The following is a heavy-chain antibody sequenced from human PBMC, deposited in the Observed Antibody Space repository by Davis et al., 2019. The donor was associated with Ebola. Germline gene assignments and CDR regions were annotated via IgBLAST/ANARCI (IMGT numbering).Heavy chain of an antibody. CDR1: GFTFSSYW. CDR2: INSDGSST. CDR3: ARGGYSSSWYSYYYYGMDV. V-gene: IGHV3-74*01. Sequence: PGGSLRLSCAASGFTFSSYWMHWVRQAPGKGLVWVSRINSDGSSTSYADSVKGRFTISRDNAKNTLYLQMNSLRAEDTAVYYCARGGYSSSWYSYYYYGMDVWGQGTTVTVSS. D-gene: IGHD6-13*01. J-gene: IGHJ6*02.